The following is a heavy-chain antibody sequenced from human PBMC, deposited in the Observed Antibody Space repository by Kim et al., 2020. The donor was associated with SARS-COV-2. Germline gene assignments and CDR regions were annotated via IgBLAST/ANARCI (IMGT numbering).Heavy chain of an antibody. CDR1: GFTFSSYG. D-gene: IGHD6-19*01. CDR3: ARDFAVAATGGPDAFDI. J-gene: IGHJ3*02. CDR2: IWYDGSNK. Sequence: GGSLRLSCAASGFTFSSYGMHWVRQAPGKGLEWVAVIWYDGSNKYYADSVKGRFTISRDNSKNTLYLQMNSLRAEDTAVYYCARDFAVAATGGPDAFDIWGQGTMVTVSS. V-gene: IGHV3-33*01.